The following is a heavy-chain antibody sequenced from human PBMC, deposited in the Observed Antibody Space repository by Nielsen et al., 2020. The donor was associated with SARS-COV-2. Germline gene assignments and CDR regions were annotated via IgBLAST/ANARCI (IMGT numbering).Heavy chain of an antibody. D-gene: IGHD3-10*01. Sequence: WIRQPPGKGLEWVAVISYDGSNKYYADSVKGRFTISRDNSKNTLYLQMNSLRAEDTAVYYCARAGLGLWFGELSRYFQHWGQGALVTVSS. CDR2: ISYDGSNK. CDR3: ARAGLGLWFGELSRYFQH. V-gene: IGHV3-30-3*01. J-gene: IGHJ1*01.